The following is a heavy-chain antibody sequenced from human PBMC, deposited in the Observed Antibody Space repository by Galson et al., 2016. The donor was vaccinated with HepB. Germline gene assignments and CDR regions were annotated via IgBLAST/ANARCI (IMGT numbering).Heavy chain of an antibody. CDR3: ATGGQYCSNGVCYQVY. D-gene: IGHD2-8*01. CDR1: GFNFNRAW. CDR2: IISKTDGGTT. Sequence: SLRLSCAASGFNFNRAWMSWVRQAPGKGLEWVGRIISKTDGGTTDYATPVKGRFAISRDDSTNTLYLQMNSLKTEDTAVYYCATGGQYCSNGVCYQVYWGQGTLVTVSS. J-gene: IGHJ4*02. V-gene: IGHV3-15*01.